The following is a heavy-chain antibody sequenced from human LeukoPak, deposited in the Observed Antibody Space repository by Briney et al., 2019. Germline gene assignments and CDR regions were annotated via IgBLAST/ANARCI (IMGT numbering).Heavy chain of an antibody. CDR3: ASSIAAAGKRAAFDI. J-gene: IGHJ3*02. V-gene: IGHV1-2*02. Sequence: APVKVSCKASGYTFTGYYMHWVRQAPGQGLEWMGWINPNSGGTNYAQKFQGRVTMTRDTSISTAYMELSRLRADDTAVYYCASSIAAAGKRAAFDIWGQGTMVTVSS. CDR1: GYTFTGYY. D-gene: IGHD6-13*01. CDR2: INPNSGGT.